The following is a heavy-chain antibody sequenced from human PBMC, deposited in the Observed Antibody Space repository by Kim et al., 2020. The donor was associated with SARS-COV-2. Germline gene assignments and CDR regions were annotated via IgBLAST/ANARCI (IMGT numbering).Heavy chain of an antibody. D-gene: IGHD5-12*01. CDR1: GITLSSYA. CDR2: ISNDAKNI. V-gene: IGHV3-30*18. Sequence: GGSLRLSCVASGITLSSYAMHWVRQAPGKGLEWVAVISNDAKNIHYPDSVKGRFTISRDNSKNTVYLQMNNLRAEDTAMYSCAKGRGSDSGYDYIFDYWGQGTLVTVSS. CDR3: AKGRGSDSGYDYIFDY. J-gene: IGHJ4*02.